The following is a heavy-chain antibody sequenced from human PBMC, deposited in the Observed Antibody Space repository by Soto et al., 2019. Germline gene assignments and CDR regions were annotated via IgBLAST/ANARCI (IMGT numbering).Heavy chain of an antibody. Sequence: GEPLKISCRTSGTNYWNAWVRQRPGKGLEWLGIIYPGDSDTRYSPSFQGQVTISADKSINTTYLRWSTLKASDSGISFCARWYYAFGSGRLCYWGQGTVVIV. V-gene: IGHV5-51*01. CDR3: ARWYYAFGSGRLCY. CDR1: GTNYW. D-gene: IGHD3-3*01. CDR2: IYPGDSDT. J-gene: IGHJ4*02.